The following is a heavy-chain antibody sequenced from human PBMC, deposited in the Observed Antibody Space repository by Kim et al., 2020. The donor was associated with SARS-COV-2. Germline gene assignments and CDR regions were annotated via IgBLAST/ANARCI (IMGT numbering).Heavy chain of an antibody. CDR3: AREGSRVVAATTELQDY. J-gene: IGHJ4*02. D-gene: IGHD2-15*01. V-gene: IGHV1-69*04. Sequence: FQGRVTITADKSTSTAYMELSSLRSEDTAVYYCAREGSRVVAATTELQDYWGQGTLVTVSS.